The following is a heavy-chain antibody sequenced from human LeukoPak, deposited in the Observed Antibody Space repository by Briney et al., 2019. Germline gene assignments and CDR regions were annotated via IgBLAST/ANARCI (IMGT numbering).Heavy chain of an antibody. CDR2: INPNTGAT. Sequence: GASVTVSCKGSRYTLTRYYMHWVRQAPGQGLEGMGWINPNTGATNYAQKFQGRGTMTTDTSISTAYMELSRLRSDDTAVYYCVTLLSNAAFDYWGQGTLVTVSS. CDR1: RYTLTRYY. J-gene: IGHJ4*02. V-gene: IGHV1-2*02. CDR3: VTLLSNAAFDY. D-gene: IGHD6-25*01.